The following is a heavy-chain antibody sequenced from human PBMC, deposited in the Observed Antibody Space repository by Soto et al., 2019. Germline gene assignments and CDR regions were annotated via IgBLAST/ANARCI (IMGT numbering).Heavy chain of an antibody. CDR2: IYDSGST. CDR1: GGSIVSGGSISSYY. Sequence: PSETLSLTCTVSGGSIVSGGSISSYYWSWIRQPPGKGLEWIGYIYDSGSTNYNPSLKSRVTISVDTSKNQFSLKRSSVTAADTGVYYCATGGVNGKPTRWFDPWGKGILVTVSS. V-gene: IGHV4-61*01. D-gene: IGHD2-8*01. J-gene: IGHJ5*02. CDR3: ATGGVNGKPTRWFDP.